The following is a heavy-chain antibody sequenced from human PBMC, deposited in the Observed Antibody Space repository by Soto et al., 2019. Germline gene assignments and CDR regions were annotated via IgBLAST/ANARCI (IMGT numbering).Heavy chain of an antibody. CDR1: GGTFSSYA. CDR3: AGGGGGWELLVWDY. D-gene: IGHD1-26*01. V-gene: IGHV1-69*12. J-gene: IGHJ4*02. Sequence: QVQLVQSGAEVKKPGSSVKVSCKASGGTFSSYAISWVRQAPGQGLEWMGGIIPIFGTANYAQKFQGRVTITADESTRPAQKGVGRLESEEQAVYYWAGGGGGWELLVWDYWGQGTLVTVSS. CDR2: IIPIFGTA.